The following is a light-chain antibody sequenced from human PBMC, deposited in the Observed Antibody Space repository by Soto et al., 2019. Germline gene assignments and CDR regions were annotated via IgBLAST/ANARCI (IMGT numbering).Light chain of an antibody. Sequence: QSVLTQPASVSGSPGQSITISCTGTSSDVGAYNYVSWYQQHPGKVPKVILYDASDRPSGVSSRFSGSKSGNTASLTISGLQAEDEADYYCSSYTTTRTLVFGGGTKLTVL. V-gene: IGLV2-14*03. CDR1: SSDVGAYNY. CDR3: SSYTTTRTLV. J-gene: IGLJ2*01. CDR2: DAS.